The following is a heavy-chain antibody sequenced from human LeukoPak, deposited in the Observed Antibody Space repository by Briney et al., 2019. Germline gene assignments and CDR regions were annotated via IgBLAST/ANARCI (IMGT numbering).Heavy chain of an antibody. CDR3: AREAPADDVHYGMDV. V-gene: IGHV1-18*04. Sequence: ASVKVSCKASGYTFTSYGISRVRQAPGQGLEWMGWISAYNGNTNYAQKLQGRVTMTTDTSTSTAYMELRSLRSDDPAVYYCAREAPADDVHYGMDVWGKGTTVTVSS. J-gene: IGHJ6*04. D-gene: IGHD2-2*01. CDR1: GYTFTSYG. CDR2: ISAYNGNT.